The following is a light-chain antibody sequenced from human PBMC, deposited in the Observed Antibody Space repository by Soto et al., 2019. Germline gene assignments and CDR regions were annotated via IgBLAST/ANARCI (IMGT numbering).Light chain of an antibody. CDR1: SSDVGGSKY. Sequence: ALTQPASVSGSPGQSITISCTGSSSDVGGSKYVSWYQQYPGKAPKLMIYEVTNRPSGVSNRFSGSKSGNTASLTISGVQAEDEADYYCSSYTSSSTPYVFGSGTKVTVL. CDR3: SSYTSSSTPYV. J-gene: IGLJ1*01. V-gene: IGLV2-14*01. CDR2: EVT.